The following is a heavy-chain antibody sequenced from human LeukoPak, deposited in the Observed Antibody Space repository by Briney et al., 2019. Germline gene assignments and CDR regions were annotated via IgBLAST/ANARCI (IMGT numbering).Heavy chain of an antibody. CDR2: IRSKAYGGTT. D-gene: IGHD6-13*01. V-gene: IGHV3-49*03. CDR3: TRRSGYSSSWYVPGPNWYFDL. J-gene: IGHJ2*01. CDR1: GFTFGDYA. Sequence: GGSLRLSCTASGFTFGDYAMSWFRQAPGKGLEWVGFIRSKAYGGTTEYAASVKGRFTISRDDSKSIAYLQMNSLKTEDTAVYYCTRRSGYSSSWYVPGPNWYFDLWGRGTLVTVSS.